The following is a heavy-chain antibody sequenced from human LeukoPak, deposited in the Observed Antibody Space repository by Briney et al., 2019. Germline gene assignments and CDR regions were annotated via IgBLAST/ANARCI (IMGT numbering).Heavy chain of an antibody. V-gene: IGHV4-4*07. Sequence: SETLSLTCTVSGGSISSYYWSWIRQPAGKGLEWIGRIYTSGSTNYNPSLKSRVTMSVDTSKNQFSLKLSSVTAADTAVYYCARASTGYSYGPLYYYYYMDVWGKGTTVTVSS. D-gene: IGHD5-18*01. J-gene: IGHJ6*03. CDR3: ARASTGYSYGPLYYYYYMDV. CDR2: IYTSGST. CDR1: GGSISSYY.